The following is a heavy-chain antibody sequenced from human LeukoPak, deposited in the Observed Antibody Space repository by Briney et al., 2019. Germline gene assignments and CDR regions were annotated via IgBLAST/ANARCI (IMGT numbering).Heavy chain of an antibody. J-gene: IGHJ6*02. CDR2: ISGSGGST. V-gene: IGHV3-23*01. CDR1: GFTFSSYA. CDR3: AKLNPRPYYDSSGYSPSNGMDV. Sequence: GGSLRLSCAASGFTFSSYAMSWVRQAPGKGLEWVSAISGSGGSTYYAASVKGRFTISRDNSKNTLYLQMNSLRAEDTAVYYCAKLNPRPYYDSSGYSPSNGMDVWGQGTTVTVSS. D-gene: IGHD3-22*01.